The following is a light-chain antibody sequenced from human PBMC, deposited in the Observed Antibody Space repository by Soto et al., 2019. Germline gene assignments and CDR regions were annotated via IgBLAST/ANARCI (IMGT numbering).Light chain of an antibody. CDR2: ATS. Sequence: PGDRATLSCRASQSVGSYLAWYQQKPGQAPRLLIYATSNRATGIPGRFSGSGSGTDFTLTISSLEPEDFAVYYCQQRTNWLFTFGPGTKVDIK. V-gene: IGKV3-11*01. CDR3: QQRTNWLFT. J-gene: IGKJ3*01. CDR1: QSVGSY.